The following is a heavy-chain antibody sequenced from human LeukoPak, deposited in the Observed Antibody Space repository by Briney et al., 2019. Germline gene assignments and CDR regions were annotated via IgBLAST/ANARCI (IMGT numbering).Heavy chain of an antibody. CDR1: GFTFSSYE. CDR3: ARDYNWSDGWWFDP. D-gene: IGHD1-1*01. J-gene: IGHJ5*02. Sequence: GGSLRLSCAASGFTFSSYEMNWVRQAPGKGLEWVSYISSSGSTIYYADSVKGRFTISRDNAKNSLYLQMNSLRAEDTAVYYCARDYNWSDGWWFDPWGQGTLVTASS. CDR2: ISSSGSTI. V-gene: IGHV3-48*03.